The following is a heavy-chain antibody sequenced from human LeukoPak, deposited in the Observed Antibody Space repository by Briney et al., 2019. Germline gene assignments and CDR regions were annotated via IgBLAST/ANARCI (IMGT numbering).Heavy chain of an antibody. D-gene: IGHD2-15*01. CDR2: MNTNSSNT. V-gene: IGHV1-8*01. CDR3: VAQSADYYYFGMDV. CDR1: GYTFTSYD. J-gene: IGHJ6*02. Sequence: ASVKVSCKASGYTFTSYDINWGRQPTGQGLEWMGWMNTNSSNTGYAQKLKGRGTMTRNTSISTAYMELSSLRYEDTAVYYCVAQSADYYYFGMDVWGQGTTVTVSS.